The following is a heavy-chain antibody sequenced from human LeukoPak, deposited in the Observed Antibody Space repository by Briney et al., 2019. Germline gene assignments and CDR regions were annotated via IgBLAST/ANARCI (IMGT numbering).Heavy chain of an antibody. CDR2: ISGSGGST. J-gene: IGHJ4*02. CDR1: GFTFSSYA. V-gene: IGHV3-23*01. CDR3: AKRHYYDSSGYHYGKYFDY. D-gene: IGHD3-22*01. Sequence: PGGSLRLSCAASGFTFSSYAMSWVRQAPGKGLEWVSAISGSGGSTYYADSVKGRFTISRDNSKNTLYLQMNSLRAEDTAVYYCAKRHYYDSSGYHYGKYFDYWGQGTLVTVSS.